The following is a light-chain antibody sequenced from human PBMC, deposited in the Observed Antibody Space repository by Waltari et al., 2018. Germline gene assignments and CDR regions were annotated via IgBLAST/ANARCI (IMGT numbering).Light chain of an antibody. CDR3: MQGTHWPPTWT. V-gene: IGKV2-30*02. CDR1: QSLVHSDGNTY. Sequence: VVMTQSPLSLPVTLGQPASISCRSSQSLVHSDGNTYLNWFQQRPGQSPRRLIYKVSNRDSGVPDRFSGSGSGTDFTLKISRVEAEDVGVYYCMQGTHWPPTWTFGQGTKVEIK. CDR2: KVS. J-gene: IGKJ1*01.